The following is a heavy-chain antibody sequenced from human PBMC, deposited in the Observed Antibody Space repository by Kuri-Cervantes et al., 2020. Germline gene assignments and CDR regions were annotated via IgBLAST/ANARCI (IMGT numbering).Heavy chain of an antibody. Sequence: GESLKISCAASGFTFDDYAMHWVRQAPGKGLEWVAVISYDGNNNYYAESVKGRFTISRDYSKNTLYLQMNSLRAEDTAVYYCARDHSYLRAFDIWGQGTMVTVSS. J-gene: IGHJ3*02. D-gene: IGHD5-18*01. CDR1: GFTFDDYA. CDR3: ARDHSYLRAFDI. CDR2: ISYDGNNN. V-gene: IGHV3-30*03.